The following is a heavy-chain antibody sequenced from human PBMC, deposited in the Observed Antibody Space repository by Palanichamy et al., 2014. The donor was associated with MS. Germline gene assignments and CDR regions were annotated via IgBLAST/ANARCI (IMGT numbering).Heavy chain of an antibody. V-gene: IGHV3-23*04. J-gene: IGHJ6*02. CDR1: GFTFSSYA. CDR2: ISGSGGST. CDR3: GKSVRDYYYYAMDV. Sequence: EVHLVEVWGRLGTAWGSLRLSCAASGFTFSSYAMSWVRQAPGKGLEWVSGISGSGGSTYYGDSVKGRFTISRDNSENTLYLQMNSLRAEDTAVYYCGKSVRDYYYYAMDVWGQGTTVTVSS.